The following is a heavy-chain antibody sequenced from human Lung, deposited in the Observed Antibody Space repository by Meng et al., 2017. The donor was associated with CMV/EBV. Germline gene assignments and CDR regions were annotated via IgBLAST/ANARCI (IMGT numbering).Heavy chain of an antibody. V-gene: IGHV4-59*01. Sequence: SXTXSLXCTVSGGPISSYYWSWIRQPPGKGLEWIGYIYYSGSTNYNPSLKSRVTISVDTSKNQFSLKLSSVTAADTAVYYCARLYSSSWFLPSGMDVWGQGTXVTVSS. CDR3: ARLYSSSWFLPSGMDV. CDR1: GGPISSYY. J-gene: IGHJ6*02. CDR2: IYYSGST. D-gene: IGHD6-13*01.